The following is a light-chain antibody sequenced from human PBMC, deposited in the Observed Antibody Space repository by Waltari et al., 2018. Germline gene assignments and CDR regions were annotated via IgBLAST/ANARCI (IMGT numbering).Light chain of an antibody. J-gene: IGLJ1*01. CDR3: CSYAGSYTFAV. V-gene: IGLV2-11*01. CDR2: EVS. Sequence: QSALTQPRSVSGSPGQSVTISCTGTSSDVGAYNYVSWYQQHPDKAPKLMIYEVSNRPSGISDRFSGSKSGNTAALTISGLQAEDEADYYCCSYAGSYTFAVFGTGTKVTV. CDR1: SSDVGAYNY.